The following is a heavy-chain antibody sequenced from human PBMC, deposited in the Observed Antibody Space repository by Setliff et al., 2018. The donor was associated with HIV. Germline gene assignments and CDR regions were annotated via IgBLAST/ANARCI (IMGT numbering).Heavy chain of an antibody. Sequence: ASVKVSCKASGYTLTGYYMHWVRLAPGLGLEWMGWINPNSGGTNYARRFQGRVTLTMDTSTNTAYLDLRSLRSDDTATYYCARDLYDSGWPNWFDTWGQGTRVTVSS. CDR3: ARDLYDSGWPNWFDT. D-gene: IGHD6-19*01. J-gene: IGHJ5*02. V-gene: IGHV1-2*02. CDR1: GYTLTGYY. CDR2: INPNSGGT.